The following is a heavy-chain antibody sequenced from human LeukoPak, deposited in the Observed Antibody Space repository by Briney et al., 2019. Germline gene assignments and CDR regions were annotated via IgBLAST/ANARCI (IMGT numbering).Heavy chain of an antibody. CDR1: GYTFTGYY. J-gene: IGHJ3*02. CDR3: ARETSRKGAFDI. V-gene: IGHV1-2*02. Sequence: GASVKVSCEASGYTFTGYYMHWVRQAPGQGLEWMGWINPNSGGTNYAQKFQGRVTMTRDTSISTAYMELSRLRSDDTAVYYCARETSRKGAFDIWGQGTMVTVSS. CDR2: INPNSGGT.